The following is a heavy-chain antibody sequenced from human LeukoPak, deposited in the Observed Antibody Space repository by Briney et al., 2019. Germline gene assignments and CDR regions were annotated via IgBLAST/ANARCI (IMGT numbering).Heavy chain of an antibody. V-gene: IGHV3-30*18. CDR1: GFTFSSYG. CDR2: ISYDGSDK. Sequence: GGSLRLSCAASGFTFSSYGMHWVRQAPGKGLEWMSVISYDGSDKYYADSVKGRFTISRDDSKNTLYMQMNSLRAEDTAVYYCVKDIWELVAFDIWGQGTMVTVSS. J-gene: IGHJ3*02. D-gene: IGHD1-26*01. CDR3: VKDIWELVAFDI.